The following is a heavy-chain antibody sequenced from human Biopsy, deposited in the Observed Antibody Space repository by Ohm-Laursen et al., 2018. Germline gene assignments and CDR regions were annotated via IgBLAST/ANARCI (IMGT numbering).Heavy chain of an antibody. J-gene: IGHJ4*02. D-gene: IGHD5-18*01. CDR1: GFTFSDYY. CDR2: ITSGGSTT. CDR3: ASRGYTDGDYDY. Sequence: GSLRLSCAASGFTFSDYYMSWIRQAPGKGLEWVSYITSGGSTTDYADSVKGRFTISRDNAKNSLYLQMNSLRAEDTAVYYCASRGYTDGDYDYWGQGTLVTVSS. V-gene: IGHV3-11*01.